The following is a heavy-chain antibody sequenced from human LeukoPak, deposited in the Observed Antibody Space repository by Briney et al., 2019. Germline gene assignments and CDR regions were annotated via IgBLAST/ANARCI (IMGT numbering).Heavy chain of an antibody. J-gene: IGHJ4*02. Sequence: SRRPSRAAYGFTFTTAARSWVRQAPLRGLEWVGAISISGGSTYYAGSVKGRFTISRDNSKNTLYLQMNSLTAEDTAIYYCAKDYDDVWGSLDYWGQGTLVTVSS. CDR2: ISISGGST. CDR1: GFTFTTAA. V-gene: IGHV3-23*01. CDR3: AKDYDDVWGSLDY. D-gene: IGHD3-16*01.